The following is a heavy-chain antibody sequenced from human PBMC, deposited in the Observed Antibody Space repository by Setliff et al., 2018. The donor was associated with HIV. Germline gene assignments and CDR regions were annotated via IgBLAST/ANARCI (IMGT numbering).Heavy chain of an antibody. V-gene: IGHV1-69*06. CDR3: ARDKDAIYYGSGSFFYYYYMDV. J-gene: IGHJ6*03. Sequence: ASVKVSCKASGGTFSSYAISWARQAPGQGLEWMGRIIPMFGTANYAQKFQGRVTITADKSTSTAYMELSSLRSEDTAVYYCARDKDAIYYGSGSFFYYYYMDVWGKGTTVTVSS. CDR2: IIPMFGTA. CDR1: GGTFSSYA. D-gene: IGHD3-10*01.